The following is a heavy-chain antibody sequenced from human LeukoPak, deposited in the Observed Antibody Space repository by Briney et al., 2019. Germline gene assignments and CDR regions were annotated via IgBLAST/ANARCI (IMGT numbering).Heavy chain of an antibody. CDR2: FDPEDGET. J-gene: IGHJ6*04. CDR1: GYTLTELS. V-gene: IGHV1-24*01. CDR3: ARGVSSGWYGHYGMDV. D-gene: IGHD6-19*01. Sequence: ASVKVSCKVSGYTLTELSMHWVRQAPGKGLEWMGGFDPEDGETIYAQKFQGRVTMTEDTSTDTAYVELSSLRSEDTAVYYCARGVSSGWYGHYGMDVWGKGTTVTVSS.